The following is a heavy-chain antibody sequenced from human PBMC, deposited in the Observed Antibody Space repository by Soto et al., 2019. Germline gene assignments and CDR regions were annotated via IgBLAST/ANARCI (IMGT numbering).Heavy chain of an antibody. D-gene: IGHD2-21*01. CDR1: GCSISSGY. J-gene: IGHJ4*02. V-gene: IGHV4-59*01. CDR3: ARRWGGTFDY. Sequence: SETLSLTCSFSGCSISSGYWTLIRHPPGKGLEWIGYIYFSGSTNYNPSLKSRVIISVDTSKNQFSLKLSSVTAADTAVYYCARRWGGTFDYWGQGTLVTVSS. CDR2: IYFSGST.